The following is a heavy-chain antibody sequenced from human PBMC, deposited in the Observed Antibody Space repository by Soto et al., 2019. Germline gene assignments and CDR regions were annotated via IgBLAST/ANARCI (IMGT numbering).Heavy chain of an antibody. D-gene: IGHD5-18*01. Sequence: SETLSLTCAVSGGSISSGGYSWSWIRQPPGKGLEWIGYIYHSGSTYYNPSLKSRVTISVDRSKNQFSLKLSSVTAADTAVYYCARVDSYGHPFDYWGQGTLVTVSS. V-gene: IGHV4-30-2*01. J-gene: IGHJ4*02. CDR1: GGSISSGGYS. CDR2: IYHSGST. CDR3: ARVDSYGHPFDY.